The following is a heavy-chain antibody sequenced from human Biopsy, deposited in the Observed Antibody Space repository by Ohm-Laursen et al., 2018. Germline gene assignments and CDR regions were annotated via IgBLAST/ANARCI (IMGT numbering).Heavy chain of an antibody. Sequence: EASVKVSCNASGYTFTGHSCHWVRQAPGQRLEWVGRIDPNSDDTKYAQKFQGRIAMTTDTSITTAYLEVSSLTSDDAAVYFCARASAYGVFDVWGQGTIVTVSS. D-gene: IGHD4/OR15-4a*01. V-gene: IGHV1-2*06. CDR3: ARASAYGVFDV. CDR1: GYTFTGHS. CDR2: IDPNSDDT. J-gene: IGHJ3*01.